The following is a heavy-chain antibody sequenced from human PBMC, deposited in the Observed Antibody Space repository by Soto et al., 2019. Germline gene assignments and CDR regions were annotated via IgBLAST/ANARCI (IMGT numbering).Heavy chain of an antibody. D-gene: IGHD2-21*02. Sequence: GGSLRLSCAASGFTFSSYAMSWVRQAPGKGLEWVSAISGSGGSTYYADSVKGRFTISRDNSKNTLYLQMNSLRAEDTAVYYCAKDAPDVFVTANSYYFDYWGQGTLVTVSS. J-gene: IGHJ4*02. CDR3: AKDAPDVFVTANSYYFDY. CDR1: GFTFSSYA. V-gene: IGHV3-23*01. CDR2: ISGSGGST.